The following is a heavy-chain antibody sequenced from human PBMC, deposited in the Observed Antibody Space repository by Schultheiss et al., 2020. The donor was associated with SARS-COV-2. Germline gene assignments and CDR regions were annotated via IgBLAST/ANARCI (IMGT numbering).Heavy chain of an antibody. J-gene: IGHJ6*03. V-gene: IGHV4-34*01. CDR3: ARPCRYYDFWSGYEWSYMDV. CDR1: GGSFSGYY. Sequence: SETLSLTCAVYGGSFSGYYWSWIRQPPGKGLEWIGEINHSGSTNYNPSLKSRVTISVDTSKNQFSLKLSYVTAADTAVYYCARPCRYYDFWSGYEWSYMDVWGKGTTVTVSS. D-gene: IGHD3-3*01. CDR2: INHSGST.